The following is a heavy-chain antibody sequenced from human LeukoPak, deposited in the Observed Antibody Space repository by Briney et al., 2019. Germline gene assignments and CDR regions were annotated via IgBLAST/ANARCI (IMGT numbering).Heavy chain of an antibody. V-gene: IGHV4-34*01. J-gene: IGHJ4*02. CDR2: INHSGST. CDR1: GGSFSGYY. Sequence: PSETLSLTCAVYGGSFSGYYWSWIRQPPGKGLEWIREINHSGSTNYNPSLKSRVTISVDTSKNQFSLKLSSVTAADTAVYYCARFYGLGVSRVSPYYFDYWGQGTLVTVSS. CDR3: ARFYGLGVSRVSPYYFDY. D-gene: IGHD3-3*01.